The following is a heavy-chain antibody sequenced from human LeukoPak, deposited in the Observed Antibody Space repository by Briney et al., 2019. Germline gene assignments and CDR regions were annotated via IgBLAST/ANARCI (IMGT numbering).Heavy chain of an antibody. Sequence: PGGSLRLSCAASGFTFSNAWMNWVRQAPGKGLEWVGRIKSKTDGGTTDYAAPVKGRFTISRDNAKNTLYLQMNSLRGEDTAVYYCVRDGHGGSGSYWGQGTLVTVSS. CDR1: GFTFSNAW. CDR2: IKSKTDGGTT. J-gene: IGHJ4*02. CDR3: VRDGHGGSGSY. V-gene: IGHV3-15*05. D-gene: IGHD5-24*01.